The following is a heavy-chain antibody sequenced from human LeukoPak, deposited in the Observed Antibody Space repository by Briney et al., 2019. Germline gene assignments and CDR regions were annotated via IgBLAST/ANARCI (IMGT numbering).Heavy chain of an antibody. CDR1: GGSISSYY. Sequence: SETLSLTCTVSGGSISSYYWSWIRQPPGKGLEWIGYIYYTGSTSYNPSLKSRVTISMDTSKNQFSLKLSSVTAADSAVYYCARSDYSGSGTYTEFDAFDIWGQGPMVTVSS. V-gene: IGHV4-59*01. CDR2: IYYTGST. J-gene: IGHJ3*02. D-gene: IGHD3-10*01. CDR3: ARSDYSGSGTYTEFDAFDI.